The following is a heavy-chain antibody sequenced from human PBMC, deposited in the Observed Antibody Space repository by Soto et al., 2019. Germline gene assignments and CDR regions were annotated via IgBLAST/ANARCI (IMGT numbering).Heavy chain of an antibody. CDR1: GYTFTSYG. J-gene: IGHJ6*03. V-gene: IGHV1-18*01. CDR3: ARRYSYYYYMDV. CDR2: ISAYNGNT. Sequence: ASVKVSCKESGYTFTSYGISWVRQAPGQGLEWMGWISAYNGNTNYAQKLQGRVTMTTDTSTSTAYMELRSLRSDDTAVYYCARRYSYYYYMDVWGKWTTVIVSS.